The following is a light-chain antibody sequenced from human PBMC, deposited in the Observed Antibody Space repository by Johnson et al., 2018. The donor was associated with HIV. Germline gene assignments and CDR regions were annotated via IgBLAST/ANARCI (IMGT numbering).Light chain of an antibody. Sequence: QSILTQPPSVSAAPGQKVTISCSGSSSNIGNNYVSWYQQLPGRAPKLLIYDNNKRPSGIPDRFSGSKSGTSATLGITGPQTGDEADYYCGTWDSSLSAGGVFGTGTKVTVL. J-gene: IGLJ1*01. CDR2: DNN. V-gene: IGLV1-51*01. CDR3: GTWDSSLSAGGV. CDR1: SSNIGNNY.